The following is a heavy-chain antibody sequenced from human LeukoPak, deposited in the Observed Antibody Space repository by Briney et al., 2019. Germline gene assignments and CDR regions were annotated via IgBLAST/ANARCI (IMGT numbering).Heavy chain of an antibody. CDR3: ARGRARLV. Sequence: SETLSLTCTVSGGSISSYYWSWIRQPPGKGLEWIGYIYYSGSTNYNPSLKSRVTISVDTSKNQFSLKLSSVTAADTAVYYCARGRARLVWGQGTLVTVSS. D-gene: IGHD3-22*01. CDR1: GGSISSYY. CDR2: IYYSGST. V-gene: IGHV4-59*01. J-gene: IGHJ4*02.